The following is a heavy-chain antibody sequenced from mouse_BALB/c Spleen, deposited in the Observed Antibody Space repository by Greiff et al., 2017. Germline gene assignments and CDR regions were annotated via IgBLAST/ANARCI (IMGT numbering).Heavy chain of an antibody. J-gene: IGHJ4*01. D-gene: IGHD2-10*01. V-gene: IGHV3-2*02. Sequence: EVKLVESGPGLVKPSQSLSLTCTVTGYSITSDYAWNWIRQFPGNKLEWMGYISYSGSTSYNPSLKSRISITRDTSKNQFFLQLNSVTTEDTATYYCARKAYYGNYVYYAMDYWGQGTSVTVSS. CDR3: ARKAYYGNYVYYAMDY. CDR2: ISYSGST. CDR1: GYSITSDYA.